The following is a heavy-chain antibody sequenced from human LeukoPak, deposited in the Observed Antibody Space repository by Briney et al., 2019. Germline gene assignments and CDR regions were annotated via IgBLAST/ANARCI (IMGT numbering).Heavy chain of an antibody. D-gene: IGHD2-15*01. CDR2: IRSKAYGGTT. CDR3: TRELEEVCSGGSCYFDY. Sequence: PGGSLRLSCTASGFTFGDYAMSWFRQAPGKGLEWVGFIRSKAYGGTTEYAASVKGRFTISRDDSKSIAYLQMNSLKTEDTAVYYCTRELEEVCSGGSCYFDYWGQGTLVTVSS. V-gene: IGHV3-49*03. CDR1: GFTFGDYA. J-gene: IGHJ4*02.